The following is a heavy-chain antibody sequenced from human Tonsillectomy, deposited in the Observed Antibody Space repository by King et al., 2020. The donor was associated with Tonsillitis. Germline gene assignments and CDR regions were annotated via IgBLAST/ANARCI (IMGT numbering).Heavy chain of an antibody. J-gene: IGHJ3*02. CDR2: IYYGGTT. CDR3: ARQSPETTSVAFDM. CDR1: GGSISSSTYY. Sequence: QLQESGPGLVKPSETLSLTCTVSGGSISSSTYYWGWIRQPPGKGLEWIGSIYYGGTTFHNPSLKSRVTISVDTSKNKFYLKLSSVTAADTAVYYCARQSPETTSVAFDMWGQGTMVTVSS. D-gene: IGHD1-14*01. V-gene: IGHV4-39*01.